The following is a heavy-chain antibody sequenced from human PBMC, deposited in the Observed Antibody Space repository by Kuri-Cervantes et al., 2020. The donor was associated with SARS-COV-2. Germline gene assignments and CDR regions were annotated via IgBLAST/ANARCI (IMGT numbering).Heavy chain of an antibody. CDR1: GCTFDDYA. D-gene: IGHD2-15*01. J-gene: IGHJ4*02. Sequence: SLKISCAASGCTFDDYAMHWVRQAPGKGLEWVSGISWNSGSIGYADSVKGRFTISRDNSKNSLYLQMNSLRAEDTALYYCAKGIGGGDCSGGSCYSGGPFDYWGQGTLVTVSS. CDR2: ISWNSGSI. CDR3: AKGIGGGDCSGGSCYSGGPFDY. V-gene: IGHV3-9*01.